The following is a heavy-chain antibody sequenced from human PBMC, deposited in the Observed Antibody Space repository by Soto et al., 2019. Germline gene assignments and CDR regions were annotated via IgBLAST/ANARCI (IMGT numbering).Heavy chain of an antibody. CDR3: ARLVSSCFDLYYLYSIDI. D-gene: IGHD3-9*01. CDR2: IYPGDSDT. V-gene: IGHV5-51*01. J-gene: IGHJ6*02. CDR1: GYSFTSYW. Sequence: GESLKISCKGSGYSFTSYWIGWVRQMPGKGLEWMGIIYPGDSDTRYSPSFQGQVTISADKSISTAYLQWSSLKASDTAMYYCARLVSSCFDLYYLYSIDIWRQSATV.